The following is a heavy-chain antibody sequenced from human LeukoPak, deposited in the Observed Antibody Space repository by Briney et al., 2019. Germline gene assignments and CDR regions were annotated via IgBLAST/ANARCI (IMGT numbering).Heavy chain of an antibody. CDR2: ISSSGSTI. CDR3: ARDGVAATPVYNWFDP. CDR1: GFPFSDYY. Sequence: GGSLRLSCAASGFPFSDYYMSWIRQAPGKGLEGVSYISSSGSTIYYADSVKGRFTISRDNAKNSLYLQMNSLRAEDTAVYYCARDGVAATPVYNWFDPWGQGTLVTVSS. J-gene: IGHJ5*02. V-gene: IGHV3-11*04. D-gene: IGHD2-15*01.